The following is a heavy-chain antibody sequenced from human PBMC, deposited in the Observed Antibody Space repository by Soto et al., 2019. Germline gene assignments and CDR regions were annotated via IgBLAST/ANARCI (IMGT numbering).Heavy chain of an antibody. J-gene: IGHJ4*02. V-gene: IGHV1-2*02. CDR2: INPNSGGT. CDR1: GYTFTGYY. Sequence: ASVKVSCKASGYTFTGYYMHWVRQAPGQGLEWMGWINPNSGGTNYAQKFQGRVTMTRDTSISTAYMELSRLRSDDTAVYYCATSIYDIASAGTDYWGQGTLVTVSS. CDR3: ATSIYDIASAGTDY. D-gene: IGHD6-13*01.